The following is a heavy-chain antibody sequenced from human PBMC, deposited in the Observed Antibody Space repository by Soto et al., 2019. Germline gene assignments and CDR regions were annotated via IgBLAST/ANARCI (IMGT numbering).Heavy chain of an antibody. CDR3: ARESGGATATLDYYYFYMDV. J-gene: IGHJ6*03. D-gene: IGHD5-12*01. V-gene: IGHV1-2*04. Sequence: QVQLVQSGAEVRKPGASVTVSCRSSGDSFNDYYIHWVRQAPGQGFEWMGWINPNGGVTKYAQKFQGWVSMPRDTYIRTVYMQLSRLRSDDTAVYYCARESGGATATLDYYYFYMDVWGTGTTVTVSS. CDR1: GDSFNDYY. CDR2: INPNGGVT.